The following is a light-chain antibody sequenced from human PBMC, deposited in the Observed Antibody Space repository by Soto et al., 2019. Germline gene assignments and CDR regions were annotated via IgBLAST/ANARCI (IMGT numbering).Light chain of an antibody. J-gene: IGKJ1*01. V-gene: IGKV3-20*01. CDR2: GAS. Sequence: EIVLTQSPGTLSLSPGERATLSCRASQSVSSSYLAWYQQKPGQAPRLLIYGASSRATGIPDRFSGSGSGTDFTLTISRVEPEDFAVYSCLQYGSSPQTFGEGTKVEIK. CDR1: QSVSSSY. CDR3: LQYGSSPQT.